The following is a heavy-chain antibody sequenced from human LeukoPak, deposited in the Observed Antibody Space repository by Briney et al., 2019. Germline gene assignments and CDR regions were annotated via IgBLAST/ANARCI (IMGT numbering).Heavy chain of an antibody. CDR2: ISSVGFTT. V-gene: IGHV3-48*03. J-gene: IGHJ4*02. CDR3: ARDTKYAFDN. CDR1: GFTFSGSA. Sequence: PGGSLRLSCAASGFTFSGSAMHWVRQAPGKGLEWVSYISSVGFTTYYADSVKGRFTISRDKAKNSVYLQMNSLRVEDTAVYYCARDTKYAFDNWGQGTLVTVSS. D-gene: IGHD2-2*01.